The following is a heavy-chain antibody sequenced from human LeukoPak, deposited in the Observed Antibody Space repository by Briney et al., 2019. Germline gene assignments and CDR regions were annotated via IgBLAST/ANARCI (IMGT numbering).Heavy chain of an antibody. CDR3: AKVASGSYYFDY. Sequence: GGSLRLSCAAAGFTFSTYWMTWVRQAPGKGLEWVANMKQDGSEKYYVDSVKGRFTISRDNAKTSLYLQMNSLRAEDTAVYYCAKVASGSYYFDYWGQGTLVTVSS. CDR1: GFTFSTYW. D-gene: IGHD1-26*01. V-gene: IGHV3-7*01. J-gene: IGHJ4*02. CDR2: MKQDGSEK.